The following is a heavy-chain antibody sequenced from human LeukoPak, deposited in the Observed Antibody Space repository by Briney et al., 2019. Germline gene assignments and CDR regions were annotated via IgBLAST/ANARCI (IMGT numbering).Heavy chain of an antibody. V-gene: IGHV3-53*01. CDR1: GFTVSSNY. J-gene: IGHJ4*02. CDR3: ASSSGWPLFVY. Sequence: GGSLRLSCAASGFTVSSNYMSWVRQALGKGLEWVSVIYSGGSTYYADSVKGRFTISRDNSKNTLYPQMNSLRAEDTAVYYCASSSGWPLFVYWGQGTLVTVSS. D-gene: IGHD6-19*01. CDR2: IYSGGST.